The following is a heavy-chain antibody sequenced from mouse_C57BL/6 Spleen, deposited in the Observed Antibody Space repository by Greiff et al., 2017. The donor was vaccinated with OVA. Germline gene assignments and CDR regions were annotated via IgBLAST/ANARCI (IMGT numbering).Heavy chain of an antibody. CDR1: GFTFSNYW. CDR2: IRLKSDNYAT. CDR3: TREEPIYYDYDKSYFDY. D-gene: IGHD2-4*01. V-gene: IGHV6-3*01. J-gene: IGHJ2*01. Sequence: EVKLVESGGGLVQPGGSMKLSCVASGFTFSNYWMNWVRQSPEKGLEWVAQIRLKSDNYATHYAESVKGRFTISRDDSKSSVYLQMNNLRAEDTGIYYCTREEPIYYDYDKSYFDYWGQGTTLTVSS.